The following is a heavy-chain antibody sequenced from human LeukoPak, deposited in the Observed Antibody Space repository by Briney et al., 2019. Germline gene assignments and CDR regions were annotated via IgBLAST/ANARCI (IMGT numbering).Heavy chain of an antibody. CDR1: GFTFDDYG. Sequence: GSLRLSCAASGFTFDDYGMSWVRQAPGKGLEWVSGINWNGGSTGYADSVKGRFTISRDNAKNSLYLQMNSLRAEDTALYYCARDQFGVIIVTSQYYFDYWGQGTLVTVSS. J-gene: IGHJ4*02. D-gene: IGHD3-3*01. CDR3: ARDQFGVIIVTSQYYFDY. V-gene: IGHV3-20*04. CDR2: INWNGGST.